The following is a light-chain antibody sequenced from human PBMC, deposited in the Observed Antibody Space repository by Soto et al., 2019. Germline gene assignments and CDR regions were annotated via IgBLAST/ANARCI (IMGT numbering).Light chain of an antibody. Sequence: EIVLTQSPGTLSLSPGERATLSCRASQSVSSSYLAWYQQKPGQAPRLLIYGASSRATGIPDRFSGSGSGTGLTLTISRREREDFAVYYCQQDGSSPFGGGIKVESK. CDR3: QQDGSSP. CDR1: QSVSSSY. V-gene: IGKV3-20*01. J-gene: IGKJ4*01. CDR2: GAS.